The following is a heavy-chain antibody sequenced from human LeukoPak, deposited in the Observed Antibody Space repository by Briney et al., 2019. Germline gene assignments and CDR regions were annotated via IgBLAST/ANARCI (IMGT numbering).Heavy chain of an antibody. V-gene: IGHV3-30*03. Sequence: GGSLRLSCAASGFTFSSYGMHWVRQAPGKGLEWVAVISYDGSNKYYADSVKGRFTISRDNSKNTLYLQMNSLRAEDTAVYYCARVKDYYDSSGYSLSEGALDYWGQGTLVTVSS. CDR2: ISYDGSNK. J-gene: IGHJ4*02. CDR3: ARVKDYYDSSGYSLSEGALDY. CDR1: GFTFSSYG. D-gene: IGHD3-22*01.